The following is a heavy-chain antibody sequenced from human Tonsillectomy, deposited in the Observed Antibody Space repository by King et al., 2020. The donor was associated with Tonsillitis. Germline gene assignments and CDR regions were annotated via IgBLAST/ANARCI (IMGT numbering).Heavy chain of an antibody. CDR1: GYTFTTYF. CDR2: INPSGGST. D-gene: IGHD2-15*01. Sequence: VQLVQSGAEVKKPGASVKVSCKASGYTFTTYFLHWVRQAPGQGLEWMGIINPSGGSTSYAQKFQGRLTMTRDTSTSTVYLELSSLRSEDTAVYYCARENAESRCYYVLGFAPWGQGTLVTVSS. CDR3: ARENAESRCYYVLGFAP. V-gene: IGHV1-46*01. J-gene: IGHJ5*02.